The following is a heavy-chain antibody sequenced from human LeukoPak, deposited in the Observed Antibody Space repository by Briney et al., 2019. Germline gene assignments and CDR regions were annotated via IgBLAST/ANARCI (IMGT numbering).Heavy chain of an antibody. CDR3: ARDPAVAGKNWFDP. Sequence: PSETLSLTCTVSGGSISSYYWSWIRQPPGKGLEWIGYIYYSGNTSYNPSLKSRVTISVDTSKNQFSLKLSSVTAADTAVYYCARDPAVAGKNWFDPWGQGTLVTVSS. CDR1: GGSISSYY. V-gene: IGHV4-59*01. J-gene: IGHJ5*02. CDR2: IYYSGNT. D-gene: IGHD6-19*01.